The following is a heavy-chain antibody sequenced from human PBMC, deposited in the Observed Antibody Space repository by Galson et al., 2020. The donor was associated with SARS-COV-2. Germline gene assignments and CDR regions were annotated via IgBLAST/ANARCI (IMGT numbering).Heavy chain of an antibody. J-gene: IGHJ6*03. Sequence: SETLSLTCTVSGGSINSDGYYWTWIRQHAGKGLEWMGYIYYSGHTHYNPSLKSLVTMSIDTSKNQFSLTLSSVTAADTAVYYCARGGPTFPYYMDVWGKGTTVTVSS. CDR1: GGSINSDGYY. V-gene: IGHV4-31*01. D-gene: IGHD3-3*02. CDR3: ARGGPTFPYYMDV. CDR2: IYYSGHT.